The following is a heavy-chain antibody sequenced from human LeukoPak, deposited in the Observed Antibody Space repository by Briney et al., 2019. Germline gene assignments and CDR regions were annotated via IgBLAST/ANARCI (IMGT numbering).Heavy chain of an antibody. J-gene: IGHJ6*02. D-gene: IGHD2-2*01. CDR2: ISGSGDST. V-gene: IGHV3-23*01. CDR1: GFTFSSYV. CDR3: AKDLSRRTRAPYYGMDV. Sequence: LPGGSLRLSCAASGFTFSSYVMSWVRQAPGKGLEWVSTISGSGDSTYYADSVKGRFTISRDISKNTLYLQMNSLRAEDTAVYYCAKDLSRRTRAPYYGMDVWGQGTTVTVSS.